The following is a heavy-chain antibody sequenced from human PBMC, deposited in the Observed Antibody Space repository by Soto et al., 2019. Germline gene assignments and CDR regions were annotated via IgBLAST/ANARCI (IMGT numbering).Heavy chain of an antibody. D-gene: IGHD3-10*01. V-gene: IGHV4-59*01. Sequence: QVQLQESGPGLVKPSETLSLTCTVSGGSIRSYYWSWIRQPPGKRLEGTGYIYYSGSTNYNPSLKSRVTISVDTAKNQLTLKLSSVTAADTAVYYCATGGGRFNYGMDVWGQGATVTVSS. CDR1: GGSIRSYY. CDR2: IYYSGST. J-gene: IGHJ6*02. CDR3: ATGGGRFNYGMDV.